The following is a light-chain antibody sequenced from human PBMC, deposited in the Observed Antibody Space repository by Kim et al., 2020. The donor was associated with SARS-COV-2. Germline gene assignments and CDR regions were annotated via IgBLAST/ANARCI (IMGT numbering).Light chain of an antibody. V-gene: IGLV3-1*01. CDR3: QAWDSSSLYV. Sequence: SYELTQPPSVSVSPGQTVSITCSGDKLGDRYACWYQQKPGQSPVLVIYQDNKRPSGIPERFSGSHSGSTATLTISGTQTMDEADYYCQAWDSSSLYVFGT. J-gene: IGLJ1*01. CDR1: KLGDRY. CDR2: QDN.